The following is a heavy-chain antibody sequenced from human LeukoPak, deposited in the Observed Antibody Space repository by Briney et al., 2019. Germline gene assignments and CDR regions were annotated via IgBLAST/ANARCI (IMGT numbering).Heavy chain of an antibody. Sequence: PGGSLRLSCAASGFTFSSYWMSWIRQPPGKGLEWIGYIYYSGSTNYNPSLNSRVTISVDTSKNQFSLRLSSVTAADTAIYYCARAVSGRFDYWGQGTLVTVSS. CDR1: GFTFSSYW. V-gene: IGHV4-59*08. J-gene: IGHJ4*02. D-gene: IGHD6-19*01. CDR3: ARAVSGRFDY. CDR2: IYYSGST.